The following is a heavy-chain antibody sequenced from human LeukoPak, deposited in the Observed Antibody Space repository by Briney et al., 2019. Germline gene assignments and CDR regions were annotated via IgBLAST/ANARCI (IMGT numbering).Heavy chain of an antibody. D-gene: IGHD2-2*01. J-gene: IGHJ4*02. V-gene: IGHV3-30-3*01. CDR3: ARDWGYCSSTSCYSDFDY. CDR1: GFTFSSYA. CDR2: ISYDGSNK. Sequence: PGGSLRLSCAASGFTFSSYAMHWVRQAPGKGLEWVAVISYDGSNKYYADSVKGRFTISRDNSKNTLYLQMNSLRAEDTAVYYCARDWGYCSSTSCYSDFDYWGQGTLVTASS.